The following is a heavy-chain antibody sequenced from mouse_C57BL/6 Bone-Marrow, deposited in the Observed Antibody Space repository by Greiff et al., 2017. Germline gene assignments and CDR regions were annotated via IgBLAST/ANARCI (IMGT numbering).Heavy chain of an antibody. CDR1: GFNIKNTY. Sequence: EVQRVESVAELVRPGASVKLSCTASGFNIKNTYMHWVKQRPEQGLEWIGRIDPANGNTKYAPKFQGKATITADTSSNTAYLQLSSLTSEDTAIYYCARGYYGGYWYFDVWGTGTTVTVSS. CDR3: ARGYYGGYWYFDV. V-gene: IGHV14-3*01. J-gene: IGHJ1*03. CDR2: IDPANGNT. D-gene: IGHD1-1*01.